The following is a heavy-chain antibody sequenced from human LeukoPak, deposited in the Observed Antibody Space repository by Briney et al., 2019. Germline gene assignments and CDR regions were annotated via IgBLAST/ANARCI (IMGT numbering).Heavy chain of an antibody. J-gene: IGHJ4*02. CDR3: ARVPLPEVPGAIY. V-gene: IGHV1-2*02. CDR2: INPNSGGT. CDR1: GYTFTGYY. Sequence: GASVKVSCKASGYTFTGYYMHWVRQAPGQGLEWMGWINPNSGGTNYAQKFQGRVTMTRDTSISTAYMELSRLRSDDTAVYYCARVPLPEVPGAIYWGQGTLVTVSS. D-gene: IGHD2-2*01.